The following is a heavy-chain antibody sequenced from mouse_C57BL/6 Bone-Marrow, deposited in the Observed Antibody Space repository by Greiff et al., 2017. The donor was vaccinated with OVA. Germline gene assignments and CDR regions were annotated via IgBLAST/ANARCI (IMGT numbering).Heavy chain of an antibody. D-gene: IGHD2-3*01. V-gene: IGHV1-69*01. CDR2: IDPSDSYT. J-gene: IGHJ2*01. CDR1: GYTFTSYW. Sequence: VQLQQPGAELVMPGASVKLSCKASGYTFTSYWMHWVKQRPGQGLEWIGEIDPSDSYTNYNQKFKGKSTLTVDKSSSTAYMQLSSLTSEDSAVYYCARSGWHLDYWGQGTTLTVSS. CDR3: ARSGWHLDY.